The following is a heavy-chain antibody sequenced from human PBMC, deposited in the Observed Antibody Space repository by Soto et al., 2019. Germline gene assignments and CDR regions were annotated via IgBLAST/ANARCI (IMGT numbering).Heavy chain of an antibody. Sequence: GGSLRLSCAASGFTFSSYAMHWVRQAPGKGLEWVAVISYDGSNKYYADSVKGRFTISRDNSKNTLYLQMNSLRAEDTAVYYCARDSGKGIQLSPDYYYYGMDVWGQGTTVTSP. D-gene: IGHD5-18*01. J-gene: IGHJ6*02. CDR3: ARDSGKGIQLSPDYYYYGMDV. CDR1: GFTFSSYA. V-gene: IGHV3-30-3*01. CDR2: ISYDGSNK.